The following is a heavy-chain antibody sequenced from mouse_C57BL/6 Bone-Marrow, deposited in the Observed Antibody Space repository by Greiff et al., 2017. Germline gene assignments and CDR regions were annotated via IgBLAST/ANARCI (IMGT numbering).Heavy chain of an antibody. CDR2: ISYDGSN. J-gene: IGHJ1*03. CDR1: GYSITSGYY. D-gene: IGHD2-4*01. Sequence: VQLQQSGPGLVKPSQSLSLTCSVTGYSITSGYYWNWIRQFPGNKLEWMGYISYDGSNNYNPSLKNRISITRDTSKNQFFLKLNSVTTEDTATYYCARDGGDYDGWYFDVWGTGTTVTVSS. V-gene: IGHV3-6*01. CDR3: ARDGGDYDGWYFDV.